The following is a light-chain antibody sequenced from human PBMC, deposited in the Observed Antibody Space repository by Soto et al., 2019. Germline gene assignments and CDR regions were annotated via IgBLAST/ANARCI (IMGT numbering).Light chain of an antibody. J-gene: IGKJ4*01. CDR1: QSVSSSY. CDR2: GAS. Sequence: EIVLTQSPGTLSLSPGERATLSCRASQSVSSSYLAWYQQKPGQAPRLLIYGASSRATGIPDRFSGSGSGTDFTFTISRLEPEDFAVYYCQQYGSSPVLTFGGGTKVDIK. V-gene: IGKV3-20*01. CDR3: QQYGSSPVLT.